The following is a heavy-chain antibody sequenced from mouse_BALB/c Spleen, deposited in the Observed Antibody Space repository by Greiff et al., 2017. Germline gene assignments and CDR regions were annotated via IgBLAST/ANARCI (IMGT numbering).Heavy chain of an antibody. Sequence: VQLKESGPGLVKPSQSLSLTCTVTGYSITSDYAWNWIRQFPGNKLEWMGYISYSGSTSYNPSLKSRISITRDTSKNQFFLQLNSVTTEDTATYYCASFHYYGSYAMDYWGQGTSVTVSS. CDR2: ISYSGST. D-gene: IGHD1-2*01. J-gene: IGHJ4*01. CDR3: ASFHYYGSYAMDY. CDR1: GYSITSDYA. V-gene: IGHV3-2*02.